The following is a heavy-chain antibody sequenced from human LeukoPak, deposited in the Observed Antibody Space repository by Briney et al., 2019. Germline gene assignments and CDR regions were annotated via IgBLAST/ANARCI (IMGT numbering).Heavy chain of an antibody. D-gene: IGHD3-3*01. CDR3: ARAEGITIFGVAALFDP. Sequence: ASVKVSCKASGYTFTSYGISWVRQAPGQGLEWMGWINPNSGGTNYAQKFKGRVTMTRDTSISTAYMELSRLRSDDTAVYYCARAEGITIFGVAALFDPWGQGTLVTVFS. V-gene: IGHV1-2*02. CDR2: INPNSGGT. CDR1: GYTFTSYG. J-gene: IGHJ5*02.